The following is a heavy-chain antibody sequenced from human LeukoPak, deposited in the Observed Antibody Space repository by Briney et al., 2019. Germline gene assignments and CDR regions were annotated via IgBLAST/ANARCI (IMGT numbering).Heavy chain of an antibody. CDR2: ISDSGGST. Sequence: PGGSLRLSCAASGFTFSNYDVNWVRQAPGKGLEWVSSISDSGGSTYYADSVKGRFTISRDNSKNTLYLQMNSLRAEDTAVYYCAKGVYSSSWYYFDYWGQGTLVTVSS. CDR1: GFTFSNYD. CDR3: AKGVYSSSWYYFDY. J-gene: IGHJ4*02. V-gene: IGHV3-23*01. D-gene: IGHD6-13*01.